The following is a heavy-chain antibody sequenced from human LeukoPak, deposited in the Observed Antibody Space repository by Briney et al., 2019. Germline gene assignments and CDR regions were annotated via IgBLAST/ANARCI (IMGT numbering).Heavy chain of an antibody. CDR1: GGTFSSYA. CDR2: IIPIFGTA. D-gene: IGHD1-1*01. Sequence: EASVKVSCKASGGTFSSYAISWVRQAHGQGLEWMGGIIPIFGTANYAQKFQGRVTITADESTSTAYMELSSLRSEDTAVYYCARASGWLQLENYYYYGMDVWGQGTTVTVSS. J-gene: IGHJ6*02. CDR3: ARASGWLQLENYYYYGMDV. V-gene: IGHV1-69*13.